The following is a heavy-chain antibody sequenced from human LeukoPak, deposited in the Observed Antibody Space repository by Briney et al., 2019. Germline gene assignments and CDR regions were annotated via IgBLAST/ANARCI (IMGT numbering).Heavy chain of an antibody. Sequence: ASVKVSCKASGYTFTSYDINWVRQATGQGLEWMGWMNPNSGNTGYAQKFQGRVTITADKSTCTAYVELSSLRSEDTAVYYCAREIQLWFPAFDYWGQGTLVTVSS. V-gene: IGHV1-8*03. J-gene: IGHJ4*02. CDR2: MNPNSGNT. D-gene: IGHD5-18*01. CDR3: AREIQLWFPAFDY. CDR1: GYTFTSYD.